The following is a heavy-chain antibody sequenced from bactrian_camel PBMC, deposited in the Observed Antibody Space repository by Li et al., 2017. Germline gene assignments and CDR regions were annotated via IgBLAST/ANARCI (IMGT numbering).Heavy chain of an antibody. V-gene: IGHV3S55*01. Sequence: HVQLVESGGGSVEAGGSLRLSCSAEGYRFEPYCMAWFRQAPGKEREAVAYIEIDRTTTYEDSVKGRFTITRNYAKNSLYLRMNNLKPEDTALYTCAAEDQAPWDMGCNYNSWGQGTQVTVS. J-gene: IGHJ4*01. CDR3: AAEDQAPWDMGCNYNS. CDR1: GYRFEPYC. CDR2: IEIDRTT. D-gene: IGHD3*01.